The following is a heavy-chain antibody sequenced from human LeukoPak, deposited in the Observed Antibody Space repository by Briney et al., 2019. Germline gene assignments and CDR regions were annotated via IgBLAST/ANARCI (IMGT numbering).Heavy chain of an antibody. CDR2: ISSSGSTI. D-gene: IGHD1-26*01. CDR1: GFTFSSYE. J-gene: IGHJ4*02. V-gene: IGHV3-48*03. Sequence: SGGSLRLSCAASGFTFSSYEMNWVRQAPGKGLEWVSYISSSGSTIYYADSVKGRFISSRDNTKNSLYLQMNSLRAEDTAIYYCARDLRIVSGSYLDYWGRGTLVTVSS. CDR3: ARDLRIVSGSYLDY.